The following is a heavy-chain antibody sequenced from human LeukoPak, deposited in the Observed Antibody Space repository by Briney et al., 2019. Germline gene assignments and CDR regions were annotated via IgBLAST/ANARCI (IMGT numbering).Heavy chain of an antibody. CDR2: IYYSGST. CDR3: ATSGRAAAGTRDAFDI. J-gene: IGHJ3*02. Sequence: SETLSLTCTVSGGSISSANYYWSWIRQPPGKGLEWIGYIYYSGSTYYNPSLKSRVTISVDTSKNQFSLKLSSVTAADTAVYYCATSGRAAAGTRDAFDIWGQGTMVTVSS. D-gene: IGHD6-13*01. CDR1: GGSISSANYY. V-gene: IGHV4-30-4*01.